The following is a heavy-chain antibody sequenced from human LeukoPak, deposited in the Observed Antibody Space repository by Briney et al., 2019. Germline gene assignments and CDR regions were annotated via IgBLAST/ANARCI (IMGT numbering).Heavy chain of an antibody. D-gene: IGHD6-13*01. CDR1: GFTFSHYS. Sequence: GGSLRLSCAGSGFTFSHYSMNWLRQAPGQGLEWVASFGSDLSFRSVADSLKGRFTISRDNAKNSLYLQMNSLRAEDTAVYYCAREAWYSHVYWGQGPLATVSS. CDR2: FGSDLSFR. V-gene: IGHV3-21*01. J-gene: IGHJ4*02. CDR3: AREAWYSHVY.